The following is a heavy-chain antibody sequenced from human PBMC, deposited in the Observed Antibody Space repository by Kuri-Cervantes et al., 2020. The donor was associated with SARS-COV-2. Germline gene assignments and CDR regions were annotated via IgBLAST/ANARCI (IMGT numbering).Heavy chain of an antibody. CDR1: GGSFSGYY. J-gene: IGHJ4*02. CDR2: INHSGST. CDR3: ARESGYDYYFDY. Sequence: SETLSLTCAVYGGSFSGYYWSWICQPPGKGLEWIGEINHSGSTNYNPSLKSRVTISVDTSKNQFSLKLSSVTAADTAVYYCARESGYDYYFDYWGQGTLVTVSS. D-gene: IGHD5-12*01. V-gene: IGHV4-34*01.